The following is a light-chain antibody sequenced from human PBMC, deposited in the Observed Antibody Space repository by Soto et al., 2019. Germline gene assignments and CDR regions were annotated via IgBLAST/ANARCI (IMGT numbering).Light chain of an antibody. V-gene: IGKV3-15*01. CDR3: QQRSNWPPIT. J-gene: IGKJ5*01. CDR1: QSVSNN. Sequence: EIVMTQSPATLSVSPGERGTLSCRASQSVSNNLAWYQQKPGQAPRLLIYGASTRATGIPARFSGSGSGTEFTLTISRLEPEDFAVYYCQQRSNWPPITFGQGTRLEIK. CDR2: GAS.